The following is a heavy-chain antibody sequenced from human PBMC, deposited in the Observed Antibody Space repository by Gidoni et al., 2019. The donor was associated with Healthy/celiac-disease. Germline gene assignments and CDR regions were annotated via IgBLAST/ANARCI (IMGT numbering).Heavy chain of an antibody. V-gene: IGHV3-7*04. D-gene: IGHD2-2*01. CDR2: IKQDGSEK. CDR1: GFTFSSYW. CDR3: ARDPLYCSSTSCYGVGFDY. Sequence: EVQLVESGGGLVQPGGSLRLSCAASGFTFSSYWMSWVRQAPGKGLEWVANIKQDGSEKYYVDSVKGRFTISRDNAKNSLYLQMNSLRAEDTAVYYCARDPLYCSSTSCYGVGFDYWGQGTLVTVSS. J-gene: IGHJ4*02.